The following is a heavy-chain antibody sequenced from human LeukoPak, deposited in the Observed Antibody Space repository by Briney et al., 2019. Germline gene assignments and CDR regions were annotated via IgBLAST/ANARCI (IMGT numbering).Heavy chain of an antibody. CDR1: GFTFSRYS. D-gene: IGHD6-19*01. V-gene: IGHV3-64*01. J-gene: IGHJ4*02. CDR2: ISSNGGST. CDR3: ARSSGSVAVAEY. Sequence: GGSLRLSCAASGFTFSRYSMHWVRQAPGKGLEYVSAISSNGGSTYYANSVKGRFTISRDNSKNTLYLQMGSLRAEDMAVYYCARSSGSVAVAEYWGQGTLVTVSS.